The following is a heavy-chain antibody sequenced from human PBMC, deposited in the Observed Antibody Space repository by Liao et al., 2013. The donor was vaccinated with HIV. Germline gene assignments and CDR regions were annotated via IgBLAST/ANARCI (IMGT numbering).Heavy chain of an antibody. CDR3: ARGGRYCSGDDCVFYFDY. CDR1: GGSFSGYS. J-gene: IGHJ4*02. D-gene: IGHD2-15*01. Sequence: QVQLQQWGAGLLKPSETLSLTCAVYGGSFSGYSWTWIRQPPGKGLEWIGEINHSGSTIYNPSLKSRVTISVDTSKNQFSLTLRSVTAADTAVYYCARGGRYCSGDDCVFYFDYWGQGTLVTVSS. V-gene: IGHV4-34*01. CDR2: INHSGST.